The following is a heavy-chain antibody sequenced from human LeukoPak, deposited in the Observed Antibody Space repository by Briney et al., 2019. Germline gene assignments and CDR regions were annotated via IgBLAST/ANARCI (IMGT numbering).Heavy chain of an antibody. CDR1: GGSISSYY. Sequence: KPWETVSLTCTVSGGSISSYYWSWIRQPPGKGLEWIGYIYYSGSTNYNPSLKSRVTISVDTSKNQFSLKLSSVTAAHTAVYYCARDGAVVPAVPEYFQHWGQGTLVTVSS. CDR3: ARDGAVVPAVPEYFQH. CDR2: IYYSGST. J-gene: IGHJ1*01. V-gene: IGHV4-59*01. D-gene: IGHD2-2*01.